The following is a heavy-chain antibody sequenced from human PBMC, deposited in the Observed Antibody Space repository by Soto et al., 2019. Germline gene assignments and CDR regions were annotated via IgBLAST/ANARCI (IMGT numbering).Heavy chain of an antibody. V-gene: IGHV4-4*02. CDR3: ARGTRTPAGVGTVVTLRAFDI. Sequence: PSETLSLTCAVSGGSISSSNWWRWVRQPPGKGLEWIGEIYHSGSTNYNPSLKSRVTISVDKSKNQFSLKLSSVTAADTAVYYCARGTRTPAGVGTVVTLRAFDIWGQGTMVTVSS. D-gene: IGHD2-21*02. CDR2: IYHSGST. CDR1: GGSISSSNW. J-gene: IGHJ3*02.